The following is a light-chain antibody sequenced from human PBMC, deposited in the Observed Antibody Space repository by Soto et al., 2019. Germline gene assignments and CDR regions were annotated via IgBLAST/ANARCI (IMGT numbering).Light chain of an antibody. CDR3: SSHTSSSTRV. J-gene: IGLJ3*02. Sequence: HSALTQPASVSGSPGQSITISCTGTSSDVGGYNYVSWYQQHTGKAPKLMIYEVSNRPSGVSNRFSGSKSGNTASLTISGLQAEDEADYYCSSHTSSSTRVFGGGTKLTVL. CDR1: SSDVGGYNY. CDR2: EVS. V-gene: IGLV2-14*01.